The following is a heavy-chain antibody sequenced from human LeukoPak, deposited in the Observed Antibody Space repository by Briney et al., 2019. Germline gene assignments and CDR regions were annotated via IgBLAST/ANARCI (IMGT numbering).Heavy chain of an antibody. D-gene: IGHD6-6*01. CDR2: IYTSGST. CDR1: GGSISSYY. V-gene: IGHV4-4*07. J-gene: IGHJ4*02. Sequence: PSETLSLTCTVAGGSISSYYWSWLRQPAGKGLEWIGRIYTSGSTNYNPSLKSRVTMSVDTSKNQFSLKLSSVTAADTAVYYCARVFPEQLAFDYWGQGTLVTVSS. CDR3: ARVFPEQLAFDY.